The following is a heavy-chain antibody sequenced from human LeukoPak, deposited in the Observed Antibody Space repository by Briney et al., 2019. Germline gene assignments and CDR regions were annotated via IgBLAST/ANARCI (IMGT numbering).Heavy chain of an antibody. V-gene: IGHV1-2*02. CDR3: VRGGGTAHFDY. CDR1: GYTFTSYN. J-gene: IGHJ4*02. D-gene: IGHD1-26*01. Sequence: ASVKVSCKASGYTFTSYNIHWVRQAPGQGLEWMGWINPPGGTNYAQNFQGRVTMTRDTSISTAYMELSSLTSDDTAVYFCVRGGGTAHFDYWGQGTLVTASS. CDR2: INPPGGT.